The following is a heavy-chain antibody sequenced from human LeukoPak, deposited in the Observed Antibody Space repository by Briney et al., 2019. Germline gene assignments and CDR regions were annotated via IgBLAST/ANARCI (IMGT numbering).Heavy chain of an antibody. D-gene: IGHD1-26*01. CDR3: ARDGGLGERALYAFDI. CDR2: ISSSSSTI. J-gene: IGHJ3*02. V-gene: IGHV3-48*04. CDR1: GFTFSSYS. Sequence: PGGSLRLSCAASGFTFSSYSMNWVRQAPGKGLEWVSYISSSSSTIYYADSVKGRFTISRDNAKNSLYLQMNSLRAEDTAVYYCARDGGLGERALYAFDIWGQGTMVTVSS.